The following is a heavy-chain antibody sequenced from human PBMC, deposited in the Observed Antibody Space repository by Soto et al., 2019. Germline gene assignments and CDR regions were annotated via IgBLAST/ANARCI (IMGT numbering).Heavy chain of an antibody. Sequence: EVQLLQSGGGLVQPGGSLRLSCSVSGFSFTTYAMSWVRQAPGKGLEWVSGISGSGGSTYYAGTVKGRFTISRDNSKNMLFLQMNSLTAEDTAIYYCVKDRDGGKRWDAFDIWGQGTVVTVSS. CDR2: ISGSGGST. V-gene: IGHV3-23*01. J-gene: IGHJ3*02. CDR3: VKDRDGGKRWDAFDI. D-gene: IGHD1-26*01. CDR1: GFSFTTYA.